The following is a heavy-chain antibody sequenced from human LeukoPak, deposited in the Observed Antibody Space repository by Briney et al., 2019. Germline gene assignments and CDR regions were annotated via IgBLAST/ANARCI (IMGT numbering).Heavy chain of an antibody. CDR3: AEIYCSSASCYFDY. D-gene: IGHD2-2*01. CDR1: GFTFSSYA. Sequence: PGGSLRLSCAASGFTFSSYAMSWVRQAPGKGLEWVSTITGSGGSTSYADSVKGRFTISRDNSKNTLFLQMNSLRAEDTAVYYCAEIYCSSASCYFDYWGQGTLVTVSS. V-gene: IGHV3-23*01. J-gene: IGHJ4*02. CDR2: ITGSGGST.